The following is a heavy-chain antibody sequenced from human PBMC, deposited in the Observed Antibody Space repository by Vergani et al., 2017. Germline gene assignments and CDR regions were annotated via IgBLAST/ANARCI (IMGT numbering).Heavy chain of an antibody. Sequence: QVQLVQSGAEVKKPGASVKVSCKASGYTFTSHGISWVRQAPGQGLEWMGWISAYNGNTNYAQKLQGRVTMTTDTSTSTAYMELRSLRSDDTAVYYCAREMGAGYSSGWYFVSADAFDIWGQGTMVTVSS. CDR3: AREMGAGYSSGWYFVSADAFDI. CDR1: GYTFTSHG. CDR2: ISAYNGNT. J-gene: IGHJ3*02. V-gene: IGHV1-18*01. D-gene: IGHD6-19*01.